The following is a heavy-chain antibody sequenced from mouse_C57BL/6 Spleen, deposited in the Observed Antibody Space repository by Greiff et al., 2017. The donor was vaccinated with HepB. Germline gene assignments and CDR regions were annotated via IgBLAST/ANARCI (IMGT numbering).Heavy chain of an antibody. J-gene: IGHJ3*01. Sequence: VQLQESGPELVKPGASVKLSCKASGYTFTSYDINWVKQRPGQGLEWIGWIYPRDGSTQYNEKFKGKATLTVDTSSSTAYMELHRLTSEDSAVYFCARGASYYDYVAWFAYWGQGTLVTVSA. V-gene: IGHV1-85*01. CDR1: GYTFTSYD. D-gene: IGHD2-4*01. CDR2: IYPRDGST. CDR3: ARGASYYDYVAWFAY.